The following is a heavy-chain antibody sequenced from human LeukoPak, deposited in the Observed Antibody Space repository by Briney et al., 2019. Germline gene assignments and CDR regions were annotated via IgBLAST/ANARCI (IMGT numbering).Heavy chain of an antibody. V-gene: IGHV3-30*18. Sequence: GGSLRLSCADSRFTFSSYGMHWVPQAPGTGLPWAAVIAYDGNTRYYAYSVKSRFTNSIYNSKNTLYLQMNSPRAEDTAVYYCAKVKGEVIGTFDIWGQGTMVTVSS. CDR3: AKVKGEVIGTFDI. CDR2: IAYDGNTR. D-gene: IGHD3-16*01. J-gene: IGHJ3*02. CDR1: RFTFSSYG.